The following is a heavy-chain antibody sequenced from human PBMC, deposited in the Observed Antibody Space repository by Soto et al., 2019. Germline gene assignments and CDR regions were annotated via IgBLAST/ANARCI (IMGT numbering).Heavy chain of an antibody. D-gene: IGHD3-3*01. CDR3: ACSTIFGVLIMPLFDS. V-gene: IGHV3-30*09. CDR1: GFTFSTYA. J-gene: IGHJ4*02. CDR2: ISHEGSNE. Sequence: PGGSLRLSCAASGFTFSTYAMYWVRQAPGKGLEWVALISHEGSNEYYADSVKGRFAISRDNSNDTLYLQMNSLSAEDTAVYYCACSTIFGVLIMPLFDSWGQGTLVTVSS.